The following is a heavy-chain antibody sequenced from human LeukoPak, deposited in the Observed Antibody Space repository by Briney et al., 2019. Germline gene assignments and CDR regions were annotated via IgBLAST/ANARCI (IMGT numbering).Heavy chain of an antibody. V-gene: IGHV3-7*03. CDR1: GFTFSGFW. CDR3: ARTAARRFDY. D-gene: IGHD6-6*01. CDR2: INSDGSEG. Sequence: PGGSLRLSCAVSGFTFSGFWMSWSRQAPGKGLEWVASINSDGSEGYYADVVKGRFTISRDNAKNSLYLQMNSLRGDDTAVYYCARTAARRFDYWGQGTLVTVSS. J-gene: IGHJ4*02.